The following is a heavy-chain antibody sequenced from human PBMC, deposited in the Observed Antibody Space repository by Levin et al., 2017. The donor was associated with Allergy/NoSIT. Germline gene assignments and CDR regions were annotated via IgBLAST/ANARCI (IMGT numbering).Heavy chain of an antibody. Sequence: EASVKVSCKASGYTFTTYGISWVRQAPGQGLEWMGWISGHNGNTNYAQNLQGRVTMTTDSSTSTAYMELKSLRSDDTAVYYCARAYYYGSGSYSLAFDMWGQGTMVTVSS. CDR2: ISGHNGNT. CDR1: GYTFTTYG. D-gene: IGHD3-10*01. V-gene: IGHV1-18*01. J-gene: IGHJ3*02. CDR3: ARAYYYGSGSYSLAFDM.